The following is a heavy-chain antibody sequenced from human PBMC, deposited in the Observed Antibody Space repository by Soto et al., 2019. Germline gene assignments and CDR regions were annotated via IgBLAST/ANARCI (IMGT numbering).Heavy chain of an antibody. Sequence: GGSLRLSCAASGFTFSRSAMHWVRQAPGKGLEWVAAASDDGSNKYYADSVRGRITISRDNSKNTLYLQMNSLRTDDTAVYYCAKDLNRPGMTDYYGLDVWGQGTTVTVSS. CDR1: GFTFSRSA. CDR2: ASDDGSNK. J-gene: IGHJ6*02. V-gene: IGHV3-30*18. CDR3: AKDLNRPGMTDYYGLDV.